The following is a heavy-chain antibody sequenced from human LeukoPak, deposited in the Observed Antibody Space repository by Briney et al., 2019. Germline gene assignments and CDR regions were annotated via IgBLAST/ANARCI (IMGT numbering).Heavy chain of an antibody. CDR2: ISGTGAGT. CDR1: GFTFRNYA. D-gene: IGHD6-19*01. J-gene: IGHJ6*02. V-gene: IGHV3-23*01. Sequence: GGSLRLSCAASGFTFRNYAMSWVRQAPGKGLEWVSGISGTGAGTYYADSVKGRFTISRNNAKNSLYLQMDSLRAEDTAVYYCARDGSSGWDRYYYYGMDVWGQGTTVTVSS. CDR3: ARDGSSGWDRYYYYGMDV.